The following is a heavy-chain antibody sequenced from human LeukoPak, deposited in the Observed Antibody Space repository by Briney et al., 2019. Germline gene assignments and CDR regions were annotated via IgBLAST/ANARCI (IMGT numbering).Heavy chain of an antibody. Sequence: PGRSLRLSCAASGFTFRSYGMHWVRRAPGKGLEGVAVVSYDDSRKYYADSVKGRFTISRDNSNNVVYLQMNSLRPEDTAVYYCARDRDAGYNSGWNPFDYWGQGMLVTVSS. CDR2: VSYDDSRK. V-gene: IGHV3-30*03. CDR1: GFTFRSYG. D-gene: IGHD6-19*01. CDR3: ARDRDAGYNSGWNPFDY. J-gene: IGHJ4*02.